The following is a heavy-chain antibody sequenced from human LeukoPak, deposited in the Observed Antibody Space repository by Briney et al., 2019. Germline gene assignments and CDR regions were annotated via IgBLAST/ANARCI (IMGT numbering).Heavy chain of an antibody. CDR1: GYTLTELS. CDR2: FDPEDGET. Sequence: ASVKVSCKVSGYTLTELSMHWVRQAPGKGLEWMGGFDPEDGETIYAQKFQGRVTITADESTSTAYMELSSLRSEDTAVYYCASAQPYCGGDCYSSYYYYYMDVWGKGTTVTISS. V-gene: IGHV1-24*01. D-gene: IGHD2-21*02. J-gene: IGHJ6*03. CDR3: ASAQPYCGGDCYSSYYYYYMDV.